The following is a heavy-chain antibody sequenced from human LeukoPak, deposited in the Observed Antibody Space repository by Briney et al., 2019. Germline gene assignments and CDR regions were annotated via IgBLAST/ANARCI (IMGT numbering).Heavy chain of an antibody. CDR3: ARGHYYDSSGYYPDHYDY. J-gene: IGHJ4*02. V-gene: IGHV1-46*01. Sequence: ASVKVSCKASGYTFTSYYMHWVRQAPGQGLEWMGIINPSGGSTSYAQKFQGRVTMTRDTSTSTVYMELSGLRSEDTAVYYCARGHYYDSSGYYPDHYDYWGQGTLVTVSS. CDR1: GYTFTSYY. D-gene: IGHD3-22*01. CDR2: INPSGGST.